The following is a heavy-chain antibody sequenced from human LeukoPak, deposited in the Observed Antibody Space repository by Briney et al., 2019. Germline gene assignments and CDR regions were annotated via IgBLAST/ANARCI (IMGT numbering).Heavy chain of an antibody. D-gene: IGHD1-14*01. CDR1: GYTFTSYA. Sequence: GASVKVSCKASGYTFTSYAMNWVRQAPGQGLEWMGWINTDTWNPTYAQGFTGRLVFSLDNSVSTAYLQISSLKAEDTAVYYCARSIGLTRKDYFDYWGQGTLVTVSS. V-gene: IGHV7-4-1*02. CDR3: ARSIGLTRKDYFDY. CDR2: INTDTWNP. J-gene: IGHJ4*02.